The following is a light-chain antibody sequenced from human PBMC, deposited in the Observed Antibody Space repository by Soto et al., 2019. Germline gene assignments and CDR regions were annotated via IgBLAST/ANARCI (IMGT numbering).Light chain of an antibody. J-gene: IGLJ2*01. CDR1: SSNIGAGSD. V-gene: IGLV1-40*01. Sequence: QSVLTQPPSVSGAPGQRVTISCTGSSSNIGAGSDVHWYQQLPGIAPKLLIYGDSNRPSGVPDRFSGSTSGTSASLAITGLQGEDGADYYCQSYDTSLSGSVFGGGTKLTVL. CDR2: GDS. CDR3: QSYDTSLSGSV.